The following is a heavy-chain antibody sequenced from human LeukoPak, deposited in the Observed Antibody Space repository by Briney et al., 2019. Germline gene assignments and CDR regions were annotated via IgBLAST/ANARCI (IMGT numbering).Heavy chain of an antibody. Sequence: ASVKVSFKASGYTFTTYYIHWVRQAPGQGLEWVGISNPSGGSTSYAQKFQGRVTMTRDTSTSTVYMGLSSLRSEDTAVYYCARDQRDSSGYYFDYWGQGTLVTVSS. CDR2: SNPSGGST. CDR3: ARDQRDSSGYYFDY. J-gene: IGHJ4*02. V-gene: IGHV1-46*01. D-gene: IGHD3-22*01. CDR1: GYTFTTYY.